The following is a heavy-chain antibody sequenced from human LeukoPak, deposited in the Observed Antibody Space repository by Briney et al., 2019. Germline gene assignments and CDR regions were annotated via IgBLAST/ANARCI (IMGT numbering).Heavy chain of an antibody. V-gene: IGHV3-30*02. Sequence: GGSLRLACAASGFTFSSYGMSWVRQAPDKGLEWVAFIRYDGSNRYYADSVKGRFTISRDNSKNTLYLQMNSLRAEDTAVYYCAKDGHKKRLVGTTTRGHFDYWGQGTLVTVSS. D-gene: IGHD1-26*01. J-gene: IGHJ4*02. CDR2: IRYDGSNR. CDR1: GFTFSSYG. CDR3: AKDGHKKRLVGTTTRGHFDY.